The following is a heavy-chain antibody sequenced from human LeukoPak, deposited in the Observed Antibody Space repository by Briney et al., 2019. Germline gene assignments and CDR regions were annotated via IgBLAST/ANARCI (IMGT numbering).Heavy chain of an antibody. Sequence: AASVKVSCKASGGTFSSYAISWVRQAPGQGLEWMGGIIPIFGTANYAQKFQGRVTITADESTSTAYMELSSLRSEDTAVYYCARDLEYYNTLWFGELFHLAPRSYGMDVWGQGTTVTVSS. CDR1: GGTFSSYA. CDR3: ARDLEYYNTLWFGELFHLAPRSYGMDV. J-gene: IGHJ6*02. V-gene: IGHV1-69*13. D-gene: IGHD3-10*01. CDR2: IIPIFGTA.